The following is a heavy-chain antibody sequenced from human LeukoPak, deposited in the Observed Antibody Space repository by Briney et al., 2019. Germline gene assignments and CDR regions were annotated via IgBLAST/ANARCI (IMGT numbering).Heavy chain of an antibody. CDR1: GFSFSSYG. V-gene: IGHV3-48*02. J-gene: IGHJ4*02. Sequence: PGRSLRLSCAASGFSFSSYGMHWVRQAPGKGLEWVSYISSGSSTISYADSVKGRFTISRDNAKNSLYLQMNSLRDEDTAVYYCARDYFIDYWGQGTLVTVSS. D-gene: IGHD2/OR15-2a*01. CDR2: ISSGSSTI. CDR3: ARDYFIDY.